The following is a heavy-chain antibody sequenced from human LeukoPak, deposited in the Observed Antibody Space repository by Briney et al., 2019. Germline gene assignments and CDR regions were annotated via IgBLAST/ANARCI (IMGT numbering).Heavy chain of an antibody. V-gene: IGHV1-18*01. D-gene: IGHD1-14*01. CDR1: GYTFTSYG. Sequence: ASVKVSCKASGYTFTSYGISWVRQAPGQGLEWMGWISAYNGNTNYAQKLQGRVTMTTDTSTSTAYMELRSLRSDDTAVYYCARAIEGRSTTCYYYYMDVWGKGTTVTISS. CDR3: ARAIEGRSTTCYYYYMDV. CDR2: ISAYNGNT. J-gene: IGHJ6*03.